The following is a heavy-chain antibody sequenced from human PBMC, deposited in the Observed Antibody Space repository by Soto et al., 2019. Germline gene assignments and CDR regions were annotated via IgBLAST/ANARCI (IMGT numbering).Heavy chain of an antibody. J-gene: IGHJ6*02. CDR2: ISGSGGSI. V-gene: IGHV3-23*01. CDR3: GKDRSGGTNNYGMDV. CDR1: GFTFSSYA. D-gene: IGHD2-15*01. Sequence: PGGSLRLSCAMSGFTFSSYAMNWVRQAPGKGLKWVSSISGSGGSIYYADSVKGRFTISRDNSKNTLYLQMNSLRADDTAIYYCGKDRSGGTNNYGMDVWGQGTTVTVSS.